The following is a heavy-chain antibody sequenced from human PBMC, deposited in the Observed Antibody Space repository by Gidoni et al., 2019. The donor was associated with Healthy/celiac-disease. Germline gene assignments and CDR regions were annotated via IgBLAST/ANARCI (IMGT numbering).Heavy chain of an antibody. Sequence: STYYADSVKGRFTISRDNSKNTLYLQMNSLRAEDTAVYYCAREQYAVFDYWGQGTLVTVSS. V-gene: IGHV3-66*01. CDR3: AREQYAVFDY. J-gene: IGHJ4*02. CDR2: ST.